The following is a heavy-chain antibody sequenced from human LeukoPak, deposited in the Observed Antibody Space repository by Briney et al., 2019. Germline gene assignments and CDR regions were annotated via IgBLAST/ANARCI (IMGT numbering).Heavy chain of an antibody. CDR1: GYTFTSYG. V-gene: IGHV1-18*01. CDR3: ARGPLWFGDFPNFDY. CDR2: ISAYNGNT. D-gene: IGHD3-10*01. Sequence: ASVKVSCKASGYTFTSYGISWVRQAPGQGLEWMGWISAYNGNTNYAQKLQGRVTMTTDTSTSTAYMELRSLRSDDTAVYHCARGPLWFGDFPNFDYWGQGTLVTVSS. J-gene: IGHJ4*02.